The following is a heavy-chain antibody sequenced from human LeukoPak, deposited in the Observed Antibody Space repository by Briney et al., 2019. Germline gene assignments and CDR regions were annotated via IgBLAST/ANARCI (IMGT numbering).Heavy chain of an antibody. D-gene: IGHD2-8*01. CDR1: GYTYTGYY. CDR3: ARPLMVPFSDAFDI. J-gene: IGHJ3*02. V-gene: IGHV1-2*02. Sequence: ASVKVSCKASGYTYTGYYMQWVRQAPGQGLEWMGWINPNSGGTNYAQKFQGRVTMTRDTSISTAYMELSRLRSDDTAVYYCARPLMVPFSDAFDIWGAGTMCTVSS. CDR2: INPNSGGT.